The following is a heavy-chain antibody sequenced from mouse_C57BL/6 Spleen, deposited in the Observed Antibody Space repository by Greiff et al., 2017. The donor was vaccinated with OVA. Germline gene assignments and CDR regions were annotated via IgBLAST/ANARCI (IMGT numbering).Heavy chain of an antibody. J-gene: IGHJ2*01. CDR3: ARSYDYGGGDY. CDR1: GYTFTSYW. Sequence: VQLQQPGAELVRPGSSVKLSCKASGYTFTSYWMDWVKQRPGQGLEWIGNIYPSDSETHYNQKFKDKATLTVDKSSSTAYMQLSSLTSEDAAVYYCARSYDYGGGDYWGQGTTLTVSS. CDR2: IYPSDSET. D-gene: IGHD2-4*01. V-gene: IGHV1-61*01.